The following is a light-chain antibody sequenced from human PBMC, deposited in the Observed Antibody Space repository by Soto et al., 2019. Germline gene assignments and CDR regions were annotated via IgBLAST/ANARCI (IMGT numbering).Light chain of an antibody. Sequence: QSALTQPACVSGSPGQSITISCTGTSSDVGGYNYVSWYQQHPGKAPKLMIYDVSNRPSRVSNRFSASKSGDTASLTISGLQSEDEADYYCSSYTSSTPRYVFGTGTKLTVL. V-gene: IGLV2-14*03. CDR1: SSDVGGYNY. CDR2: DVS. J-gene: IGLJ1*01. CDR3: SSYTSSTPRYV.